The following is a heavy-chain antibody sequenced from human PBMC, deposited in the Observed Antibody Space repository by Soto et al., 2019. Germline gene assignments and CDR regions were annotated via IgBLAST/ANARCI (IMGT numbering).Heavy chain of an antibody. V-gene: IGHV3-7*01. CDR2: IKQDGSEK. Sequence: GGSLRLSCAASGFTFSSYWMSWVRQAPGKGLEWVANIKQDGSEKYYVDSVKGRFTISRDNAKNSLYLQMNSLRAEDTAVYYCAREGNDILTGYYNGFDYWGQGTLVTVSS. CDR1: GFTFSSYW. D-gene: IGHD3-9*01. J-gene: IGHJ4*02. CDR3: AREGNDILTGYYNGFDY.